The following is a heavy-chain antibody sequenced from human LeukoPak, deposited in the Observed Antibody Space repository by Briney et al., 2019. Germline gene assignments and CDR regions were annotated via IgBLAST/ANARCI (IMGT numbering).Heavy chain of an antibody. CDR2: IKSSPAGGLI. CDR1: GFTFSNAW. D-gene: IGHD3-16*01. CDR3: TTVKGFWGSFD. V-gene: IGHV3-15*01. Sequence: GGSLCLSYAGSGFTFSNAWIPWVRQAAGKGLEWVGRIKSSPAGGLIDYAAPVKGRFTISRDDSKNTVYLQINSRKTEDTAVYYGTTVKGFWGSFDWGQGTLVTVSS. J-gene: IGHJ4*02.